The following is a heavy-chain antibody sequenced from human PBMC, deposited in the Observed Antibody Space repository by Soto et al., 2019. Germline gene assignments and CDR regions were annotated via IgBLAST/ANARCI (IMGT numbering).Heavy chain of an antibody. V-gene: IGHV1-46*03. Sequence: ASVKVSCKASGYTFTSYYMHWVRQAPGQGLEWMGIINPSGGSTSYAQKFQGRVTMTRDTSTSTVYMELSSLRSEDTAVYYCARDGRIVATIPHHYNYMDVWVKVTTVTVSS. J-gene: IGHJ6*03. CDR2: INPSGGST. CDR3: ARDGRIVATIPHHYNYMDV. CDR1: GYTFTSYY. D-gene: IGHD5-12*01.